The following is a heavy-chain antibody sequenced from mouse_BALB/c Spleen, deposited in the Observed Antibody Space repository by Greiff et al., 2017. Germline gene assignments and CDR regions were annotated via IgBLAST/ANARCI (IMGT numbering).Heavy chain of an antibody. D-gene: IGHD1-1*01. CDR3: ARPGYGSSLAY. J-gene: IGHJ3*01. Sequence: DVMLVESGGGLVKPGGSLKLSCAASGFTFSSYAMSWVRQTPEKRLEWVATISSGGSYTYYPDSVKGRFTISRDNAKNTLYLQMSSLRSEDTAMYYCARPGYGSSLAYWGQGTLVTVSA. CDR1: GFTFSSYA. V-gene: IGHV5-9-1*01. CDR2: ISSGGSYT.